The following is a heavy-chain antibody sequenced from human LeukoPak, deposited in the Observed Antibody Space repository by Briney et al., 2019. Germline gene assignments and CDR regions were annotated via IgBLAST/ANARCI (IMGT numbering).Heavy chain of an antibody. J-gene: IGHJ4*02. Sequence: SETLSLTCTVSGGSISGSYWSWIRQPPGKGLEWIACMYNSGSTNYNPSLKSRVTISIDTSKNQFSLKLSSLTAADTAIYYCARGIESYGDYGYWGQGILVTVSS. D-gene: IGHD4-17*01. CDR1: GGSISGSY. CDR2: MYNSGST. V-gene: IGHV4-59*01. CDR3: ARGIESYGDYGY.